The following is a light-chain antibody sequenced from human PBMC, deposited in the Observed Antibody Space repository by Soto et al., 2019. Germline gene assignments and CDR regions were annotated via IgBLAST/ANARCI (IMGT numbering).Light chain of an antibody. V-gene: IGKV4-1*01. CDR3: QQYYSPLRP. J-gene: IGKJ1*01. CDR2: WAA. CDR1: QSVLYSSNNKHY. Sequence: DIVMTQSPESLAVSLGERATINCKSSQSVLYSSNNKHYLAWYQHKPAQPPKLLIYWAATRESGVPDRFSGSGSGTDFTLTISSLQAEDVAVDYGQQYYSPLRPFGQRPNVEIK.